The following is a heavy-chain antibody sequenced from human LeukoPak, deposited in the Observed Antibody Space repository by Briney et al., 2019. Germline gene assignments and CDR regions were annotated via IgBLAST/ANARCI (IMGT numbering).Heavy chain of an antibody. V-gene: IGHV3-30*18. CDR1: GFTFSSYG. J-gene: IGHJ3*02. D-gene: IGHD2-2*01. CDR3: AKLPSGTDAFDT. Sequence: PGGSLRLSCAASGFTFSSYGMLWVRQAPGKGLEWVAVISYDGSNKYYADSVKGRFTISRDNSKNTLYLQMNSLRAEDTAVYYCAKLPSGTDAFDTWGQGTMVTVTS. CDR2: ISYDGSNK.